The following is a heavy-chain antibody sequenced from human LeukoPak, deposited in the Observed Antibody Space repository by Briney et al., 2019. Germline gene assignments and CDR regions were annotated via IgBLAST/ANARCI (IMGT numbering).Heavy chain of an antibody. CDR2: IKQDGSEK. J-gene: IGHJ4*02. D-gene: IGHD3-3*01. V-gene: IGHV3-7*03. Sequence: PGGSLSLSCAASGFIFKDYCMIWVRQAPGKGLEWVANIKQDGSEKYYVDSVKGRFTISRDSAKNSLYLQMNTLRAEDTAMYYCAREHRRYYDFWSGYLYCFDYWGQGTLVTVSS. CDR1: GFIFKDYC. CDR3: AREHRRYYDFWSGYLYCFDY.